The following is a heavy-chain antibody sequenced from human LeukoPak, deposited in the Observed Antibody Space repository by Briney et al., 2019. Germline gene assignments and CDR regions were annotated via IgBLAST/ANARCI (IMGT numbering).Heavy chain of an antibody. D-gene: IGHD3-3*01. CDR3: ARLGRITIFGVVAYFDY. V-gene: IGHV1-18*01. J-gene: IGHJ4*02. CDR1: GYTFTNYG. Sequence: ASVKVSCKASGYTFTNYGISWVRQAPGQGLEWMGWISAYNGNTNYAQKLQGRVTMTTDTSTSTAYMELRSLRSDDTAVYYCARLGRITIFGVVAYFDYWGQGTLVTVSS. CDR2: ISAYNGNT.